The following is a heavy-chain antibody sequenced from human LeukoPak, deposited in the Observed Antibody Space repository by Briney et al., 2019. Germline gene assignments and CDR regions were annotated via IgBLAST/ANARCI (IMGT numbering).Heavy chain of an antibody. CDR3: ASHSSSSGNWFDP. V-gene: IGHV1-69*02. J-gene: IGHJ5*02. CDR2: IIPILGIA. Sequence: GSSVKVSCKASGGTFSSYTISWVLQAPGQGLEWMGRIIPILGIANYAQKFQGRVTITADKSTSTAYMELSSLRSEDTAVYYCASHSSSSGNWFDPWGQGTLVTVSP. D-gene: IGHD6-6*01. CDR1: GGTFSSYT.